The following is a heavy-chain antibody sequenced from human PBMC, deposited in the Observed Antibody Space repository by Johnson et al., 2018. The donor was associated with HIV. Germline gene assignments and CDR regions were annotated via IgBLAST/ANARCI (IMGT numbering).Heavy chain of an antibody. J-gene: IGHJ3*02. D-gene: IGHD1-1*01. CDR2: IHSGGTT. CDR1: DFTVSGNY. V-gene: IGHV3-66*02. Sequence: VQLVESGGGVVQFGRSLRLSCAASDFTVSGNYMSWVRQAPGKGLEWVSLIHSGGTTFYADSVRGRFTISRDSSKNTLYLQMNSLRAEDTAVYYCARPQGTGDAFDIWGQGTMVTVSS. CDR3: ARPQGTGDAFDI.